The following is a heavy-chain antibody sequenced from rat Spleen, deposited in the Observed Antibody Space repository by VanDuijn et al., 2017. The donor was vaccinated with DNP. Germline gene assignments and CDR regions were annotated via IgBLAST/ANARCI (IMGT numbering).Heavy chain of an antibody. D-gene: IGHD1-11*01. CDR2: ISYSGST. J-gene: IGHJ1*01. V-gene: IGHV3-1*01. Sequence: EVQLQESGPGLVKPSQSLSLTCSVTGYSITSNYWAWIRKFPGNKMEWMGYISYSGSTSYNPSLKSRISITRDTSKNQFFLQLNSVTTDDTATYYCARGLNYGGYIYSWYFDFWGPGTMVTVSS. CDR3: ARGLNYGGYIYSWYFDF. CDR1: GYSITSNY.